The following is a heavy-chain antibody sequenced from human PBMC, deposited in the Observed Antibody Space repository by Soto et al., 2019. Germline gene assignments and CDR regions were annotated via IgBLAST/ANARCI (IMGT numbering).Heavy chain of an antibody. D-gene: IGHD3-3*01. V-gene: IGHV1-69*13. CDR3: ATVLRFLEWLPRDYYYYGMDV. Sequence: SVKVSCKASGGTFSSYAISWVRQAPGQGLEWMGGIIPIFGTANYAQKFQGRVTITADESTSTAYMELSSLRSEDTAVYYCATVLRFLEWLPRDYYYYGMDVWGQGTTVTVYS. J-gene: IGHJ6*02. CDR1: GGTFSSYA. CDR2: IIPIFGTA.